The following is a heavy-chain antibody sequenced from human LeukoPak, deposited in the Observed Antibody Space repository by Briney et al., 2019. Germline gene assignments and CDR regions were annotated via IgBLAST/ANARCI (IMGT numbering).Heavy chain of an antibody. Sequence: TSVKVSCKPSGFTYTTSTMHWLRQARGHRLEWIGWIVVGSGNTNYAQKFQERVTITRDMSTSTAYMELSSLRSEDTAVYYCAAASDNWNYSGYDYWGQGTLVTVSS. CDR1: GFTYTTST. D-gene: IGHD1-7*01. V-gene: IGHV1-58*02. J-gene: IGHJ4*02. CDR2: IVVGSGNT. CDR3: AAASDNWNYSGYDY.